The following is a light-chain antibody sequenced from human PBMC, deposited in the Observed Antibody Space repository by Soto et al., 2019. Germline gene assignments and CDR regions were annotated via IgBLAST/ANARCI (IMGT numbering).Light chain of an antibody. CDR2: DDS. J-gene: IGLJ1*01. V-gene: IGLV3-21*02. CDR3: QVWDVSTVHYV. CDR1: NIGSKT. Sequence: SYELTQPASMSVAPGQTARITCGGNNIGSKTVHWYQQKAGQAPVLVVYDDSDRPSGIPERFSGSNSGNTATLTISRVEAGDEADYYCQVWDVSTVHYVFGTGTKVTVL.